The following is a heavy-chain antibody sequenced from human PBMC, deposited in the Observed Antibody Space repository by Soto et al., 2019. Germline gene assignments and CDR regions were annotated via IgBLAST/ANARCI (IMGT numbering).Heavy chain of an antibody. V-gene: IGHV4-4*07. D-gene: IGHD2-15*01. Sequence: SLTCTVSGGSISSYYWSWIRQPAGKGLEWIGRIYTSGSTNYNPSLKSRVTMSVDTSKNQFSLKLSSVTAADTAVYYCARDTGYCSGGSCPGPHWFDPWGQGTLVTVSS. CDR2: IYTSGST. CDR1: GGSISSYY. CDR3: ARDTGYCSGGSCPGPHWFDP. J-gene: IGHJ5*02.